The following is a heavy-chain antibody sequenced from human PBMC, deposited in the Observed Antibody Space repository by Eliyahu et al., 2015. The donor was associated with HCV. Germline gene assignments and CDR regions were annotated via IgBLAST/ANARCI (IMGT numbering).Heavy chain of an antibody. V-gene: IGHV1-2*06. Sequence: QVQLVQSGAEVEKPGASVKVSCKASGYXFTGYYMNWVRQAPGQGLEWMGRINPSSGGTNYAQKFQGRVIMTRDTSISTAYMELSSLRSDDTAVYYCARDRWGSSYSGAFDLWGQGTVVTVSS. CDR2: INPSSGGT. J-gene: IGHJ3*01. CDR1: GYXFTGYY. CDR3: ARDRWGSSYSGAFDL. D-gene: IGHD1-26*01.